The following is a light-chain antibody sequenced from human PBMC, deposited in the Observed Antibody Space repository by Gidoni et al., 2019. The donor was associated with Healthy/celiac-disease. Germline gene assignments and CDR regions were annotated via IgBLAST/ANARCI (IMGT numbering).Light chain of an antibody. V-gene: IGKV3-15*01. CDR3: QQYNNCLWT. CDR1: QSVSSN. Sequence: EIVMTQSPATLSVSPGERATLSCRASQSVSSNLAWYQQKPGQAPRLLIYGASTRATGIPARFSGSGSWTEFSLTISSLQSEDFAVYYCQQYNNCLWTFGQGTKVEIK. J-gene: IGKJ1*01. CDR2: GAS.